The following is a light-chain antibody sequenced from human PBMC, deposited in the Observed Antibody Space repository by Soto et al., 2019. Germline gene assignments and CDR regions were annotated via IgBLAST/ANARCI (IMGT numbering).Light chain of an antibody. CDR2: DVS. CDR3: SSYTSSSTPV. CDR1: SSDVGGYNY. Sequence: QSALTQPASVSGSPGQSITISCTGTSSDVGGYNYVSCYQQHPGKAPKLMIYDVSNRPSGVSNRFSGSKSGNTASLTISGLQAEDEADYYCSSYTSSSTPVFGGGTKVTVL. J-gene: IGLJ2*01. V-gene: IGLV2-14*01.